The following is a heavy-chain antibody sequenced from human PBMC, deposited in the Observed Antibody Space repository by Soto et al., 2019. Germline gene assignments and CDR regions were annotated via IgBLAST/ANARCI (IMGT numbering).Heavy chain of an antibody. CDR2: TYYRSKWYN. J-gene: IGHJ5*02. V-gene: IGHV6-1*01. CDR3: ARSCGGDCLRREWFDP. CDR1: GDSVSSNSAA. Sequence: PSQTLSLTCAISGDSVSSNSAAWNWIRQSPSRGLEWLGRTYYRSKWYNDYAVSVKSRITINPDTSKNQFSLQLNSVTPEDTAVYYCARSCGGDCLRREWFDPWGQGTLVTVSS. D-gene: IGHD2-21*02.